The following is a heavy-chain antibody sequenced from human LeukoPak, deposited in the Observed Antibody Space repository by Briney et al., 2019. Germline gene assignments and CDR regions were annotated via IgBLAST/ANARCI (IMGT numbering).Heavy chain of an antibody. J-gene: IGHJ4*02. V-gene: IGHV3-33*01. CDR2: IWYDGSNK. CDR3: ARDGVYGDYIFDY. D-gene: IGHD4-17*01. CDR1: GFTFSSYG. Sequence: GGSLRLSCAASGFTFSSYGMHWVRQAPGKGLEWVAVIWYDGSNKYYADSVKGRFTISRDNSKNTLYLQMNSLRAEDTAVYHCARDGVYGDYIFDYWGQGTLVTVSS.